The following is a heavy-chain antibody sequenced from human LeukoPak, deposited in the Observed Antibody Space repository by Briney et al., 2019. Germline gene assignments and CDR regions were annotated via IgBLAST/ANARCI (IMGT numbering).Heavy chain of an antibody. CDR3: AKDVAGVLQPFDY. CDR2: ISDSGGTT. D-gene: IGHD2-15*01. J-gene: IGHJ4*02. CDR1: GFTFSSYD. V-gene: IGHV3-23*01. Sequence: GGSLRLSCAASGFTFSSYDISWVRQAPGKGLEWVSAISDSGGTTYYADSVKGRFTISRDNSKNTLYLQLNSLRAEDTAVYYCAKDVAGVLQPFDYWGQGTLVTVSS.